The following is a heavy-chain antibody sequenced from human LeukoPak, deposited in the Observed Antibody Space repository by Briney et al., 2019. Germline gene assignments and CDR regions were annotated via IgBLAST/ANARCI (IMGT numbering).Heavy chain of an antibody. D-gene: IGHD3-22*01. CDR3: ARVGPNYYDSSGYYFDY. J-gene: IGHJ4*02. Sequence: GGSLRLSCAASGFTFDDYGMSWVRQAPGKGLEWVSGINLNGGSTGYADSVKGRFTISRDNAKNSLYLQMNSLRAEDTALYYCARVGPNYYDSSGYYFDYWGQGTLVTVSS. CDR2: INLNGGST. CDR1: GFTFDDYG. V-gene: IGHV3-20*04.